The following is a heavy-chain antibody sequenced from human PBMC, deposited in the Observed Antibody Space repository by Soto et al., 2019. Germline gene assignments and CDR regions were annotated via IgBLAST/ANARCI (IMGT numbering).Heavy chain of an antibody. D-gene: IGHD2-8*01. Sequence: SGPTLVNPTQTLTLTCTFSGFSLSTSGVGVGWIRQPPGKALEWLALIYWNDDKRYSPSLKSRLTITKDTSKNQVVLTMTNMDPVDTATYYCAHSSTVLMVYASYYFDYWGQGTLVTVSS. J-gene: IGHJ4*02. CDR1: GFSLSTSGVG. V-gene: IGHV2-5*01. CDR2: IYWNDDK. CDR3: AHSSTVLMVYASYYFDY.